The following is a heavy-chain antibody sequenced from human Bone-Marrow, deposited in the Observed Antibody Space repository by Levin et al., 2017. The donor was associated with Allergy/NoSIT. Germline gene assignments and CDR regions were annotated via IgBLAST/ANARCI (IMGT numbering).Heavy chain of an antibody. V-gene: IGHV3-30-3*01. CDR1: GFTFSSYA. D-gene: IGHD3-10*01. CDR3: ARDTYYYGSGSYNYYYYYGMDV. Sequence: PGGSLRLSCAASGFTFSSYAMHWVRQAPGKGLEWVAVISYDGSNKYYADSVKGRFTISRDNSKNTLYLQMNSLRAEDTAVYYCARDTYYYGSGSYNYYYYYGMDVWGQGTTVTVSS. CDR2: ISYDGSNK. J-gene: IGHJ6*02.